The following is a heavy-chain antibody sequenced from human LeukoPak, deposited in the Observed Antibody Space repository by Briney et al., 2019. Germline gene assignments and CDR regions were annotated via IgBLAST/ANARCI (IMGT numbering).Heavy chain of an antibody. CDR3: ARDRSSSWYGWFDP. CDR2: ISGSGGSI. Sequence: PGGSLRLSCAASGFTFSSYAMSWVRQAPGKGLEWVSAISGSGGSIYYADSVKGRFTISRDNAKNSLYLQMNSLRAEDTAVYYCARDRSSSWYGWFDPWGQGTLVTVSS. V-gene: IGHV3-23*01. J-gene: IGHJ5*02. CDR1: GFTFSSYA. D-gene: IGHD6-13*01.